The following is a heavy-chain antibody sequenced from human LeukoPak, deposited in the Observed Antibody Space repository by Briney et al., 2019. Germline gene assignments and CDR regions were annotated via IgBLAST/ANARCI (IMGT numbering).Heavy chain of an antibody. CDR2: ISGSGGST. D-gene: IGHD5-12*01. J-gene: IGHJ6*02. Sequence: GGSLRLSCAASGFTFSSYAMSWVRQAPGKGLEWVSAISGSGGSTYYADSVKGRFTISRDNSKNTLYLQMNSLRAEDTAVYYCARDQLEWLRLYGMDVWGQGTTVTVSS. V-gene: IGHV3-23*01. CDR3: ARDQLEWLRLYGMDV. CDR1: GFTFSSYA.